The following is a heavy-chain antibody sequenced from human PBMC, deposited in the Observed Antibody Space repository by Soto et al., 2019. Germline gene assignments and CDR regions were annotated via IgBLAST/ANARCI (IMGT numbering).Heavy chain of an antibody. V-gene: IGHV3-13*05. CDR3: ARTDRDFYGLDV. CDR1: GFTFRNYD. Sequence: VQLVESGGGLLQPGGSLRLSCEASGFTFRNYDMHWVRQGTGKSLEWVSGISAAGDPDYADSVEGRFTISRENAQNSFFLQMNSLRVGDTAVYYCARTDRDFYGLDVWGQGNTVIVSS. CDR2: ISAAGDP. J-gene: IGHJ6*02.